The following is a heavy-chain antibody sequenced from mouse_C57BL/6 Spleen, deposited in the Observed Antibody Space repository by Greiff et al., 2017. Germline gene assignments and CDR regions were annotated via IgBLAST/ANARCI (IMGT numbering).Heavy chain of an antibody. CDR2: IYPSDSET. CDR3: ARSWGHYYGSSYGYFDV. J-gene: IGHJ1*03. D-gene: IGHD1-1*01. CDR1: GYTFTSYW. Sequence: QVQLQQPGAELVRPGSSVKLSCKASGYTFTSYWMDWVKQRPGQGLEWIGNIYPSDSETHYNQKFKDKATLTVDKSSSTAYMQLSSLTSEDSAVYYCARSWGHYYGSSYGYFDVWGTGTTVTVSS. V-gene: IGHV1-61*01.